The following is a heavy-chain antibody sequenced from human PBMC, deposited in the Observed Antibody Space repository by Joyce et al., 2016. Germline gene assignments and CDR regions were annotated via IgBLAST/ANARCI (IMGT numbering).Heavy chain of an antibody. D-gene: IGHD3-22*01. Sequence: EVQLVESGGGLVKPGGSLRISCAASGFTFSTSSMSWYRRAPGKGLEWVSAISSDSTYIFYADSVKGRFTVSRDNAKNSLYLQMNSLRAEDTAVFFCARGGIVNDYSMDLWGQGTTVTVSS. V-gene: IGHV3-21*02. J-gene: IGHJ6*02. CDR2: ISSDSTYI. CDR3: ARGGIVNDYSMDL. CDR1: GFTFSTSS.